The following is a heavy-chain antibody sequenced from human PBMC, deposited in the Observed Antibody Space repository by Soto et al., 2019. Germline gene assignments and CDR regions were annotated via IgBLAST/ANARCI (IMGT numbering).Heavy chain of an antibody. Sequence: GGSLRLSCAASGFTFSLYGMHWVRQAPGKGLEWVAVIWNDGSEKNYADSVKGRFTLSGDSSKNTLYLEMNSLRVEDTAVYYCARVGHNGYDLDCEYWGKGTMVTVSP. CDR2: IWNDGSEK. D-gene: IGHD5-12*01. CDR1: GFTFSLYG. J-gene: IGHJ4*02. CDR3: ARVGHNGYDLDCEY. V-gene: IGHV3-33*01.